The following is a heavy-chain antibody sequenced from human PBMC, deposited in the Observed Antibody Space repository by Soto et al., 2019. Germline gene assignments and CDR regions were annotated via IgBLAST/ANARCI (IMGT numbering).Heavy chain of an antibody. D-gene: IGHD2-2*01. CDR1: GGSISSYY. CDR2: IYYRGST. J-gene: IGHJ4*02. V-gene: IGHV4-59*01. CDR3: ARAVLPATAPFDS. Sequence: QVQLQESGPRLVKPSETLSLTCIVSGGSISSYYWGLIRQPPGKGLEWIGYIYYRGSTNYNPSLKSRGTISVDTSKNQFSLKLSSVTAADTAVYYCARAVLPATAPFDSWGQGTLVTVSS.